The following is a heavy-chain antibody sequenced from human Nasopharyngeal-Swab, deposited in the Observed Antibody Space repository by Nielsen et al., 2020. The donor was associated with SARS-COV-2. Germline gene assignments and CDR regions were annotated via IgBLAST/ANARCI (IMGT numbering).Heavy chain of an antibody. CDR3: ARVGDDFWSGYYLDY. V-gene: IGHV4-61*01. CDR2: IYYSGST. CDR1: GGSISSGSYS. J-gene: IGHJ4*02. Sequence: SETLSLTCTVSGGSISSGSYSWSWIRLPPGKGLEWIGYIYYSGSTNYSPSLKSRVTISVDTSKNQFSLKLSSVTAADTAVYYCARVGDDFWSGYYLDYWGQGTLVTVSS. D-gene: IGHD3-3*01.